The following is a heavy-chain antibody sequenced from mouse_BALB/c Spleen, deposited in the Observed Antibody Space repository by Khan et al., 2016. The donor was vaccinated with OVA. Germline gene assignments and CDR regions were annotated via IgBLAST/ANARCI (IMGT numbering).Heavy chain of an antibody. J-gene: IGHJ2*01. Sequence: EVELVESGGGLVQPGGSRKLSCAASGFTFNSYGIHWVRQAPEKGLEWVAYISGDRNTIYYADTVKGRFTISRDNPKNTLFLQMTSLMSEDTAMYYCATSYFYGYYFDYWGPGTTLTVS. CDR3: ATSYFYGYYFDY. CDR2: ISGDRNTI. D-gene: IGHD1-1*01. CDR1: GFTFNSYG. V-gene: IGHV5-17*02.